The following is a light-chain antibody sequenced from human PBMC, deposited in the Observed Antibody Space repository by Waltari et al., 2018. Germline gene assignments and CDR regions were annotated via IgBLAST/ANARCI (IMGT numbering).Light chain of an antibody. V-gene: IGKV2-28*01. CDR1: QSLLHTNGFHY. CDR3: MQTLQSPVT. Sequence: DIVMTQSPLSLPVTPGEPASIPCRSSQSLLHTNGFHYLEWYLQRPGQSPQLLIYLGTNRASGVPDRFSGSRSGTDFTLKISSVEAEDVGVYYCMQTLQSPVTFGQGTRLEIK. J-gene: IGKJ5*01. CDR2: LGT.